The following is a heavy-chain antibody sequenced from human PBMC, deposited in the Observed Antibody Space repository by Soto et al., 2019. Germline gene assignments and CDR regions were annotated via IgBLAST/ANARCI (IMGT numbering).Heavy chain of an antibody. CDR1: GFTFNAYA. D-gene: IGHD4-4*01. Sequence: EVQLLESGGGLVQPGGSLRLSCAASGFTFNAYAMTWVRQAPGKGLEWVSAIGGSGGNTYYAASVKGRFTISRDNSKDTVDLEMNRLRVDDTAVYFCARVASDYINSADHWGQGILVTVSS. V-gene: IGHV3-23*01. CDR3: ARVASDYINSADH. J-gene: IGHJ4*02. CDR2: IGGSGGNT.